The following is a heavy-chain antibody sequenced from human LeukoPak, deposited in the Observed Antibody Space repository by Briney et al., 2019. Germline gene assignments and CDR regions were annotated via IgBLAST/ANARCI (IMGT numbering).Heavy chain of an antibody. Sequence: GGALEISCKGSGYSFTSYWIGWVRQVPGKGLEGMGIIYPGDSDTRYSPSFQGQVTISADKSISTAYLQWSSLKASDTAMYYCARRETAMFHYWGQGTLVTVSS. V-gene: IGHV5-51*01. CDR2: IYPGDSDT. CDR3: ARRETAMFHY. D-gene: IGHD5-18*01. CDR1: GYSFTSYW. J-gene: IGHJ4*02.